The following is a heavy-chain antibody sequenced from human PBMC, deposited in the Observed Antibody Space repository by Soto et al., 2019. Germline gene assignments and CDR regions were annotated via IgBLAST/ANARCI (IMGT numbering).Heavy chain of an antibody. J-gene: IGHJ4*02. D-gene: IGHD6-13*01. CDR2: IYYTGGTP. CDR1: GGSINNYY. Sequence: PSETLSLTRTVSGGSINNYYWSWIRQPPGKGLEWIGYIYYTGGTPDYNPSLKSRVTISIDTSKKQFSLKLTSVTGADTAVYFCARAGSSWYDALDYWGRGTLVPVSS. V-gene: IGHV4-59*01. CDR3: ARAGSSWYDALDY.